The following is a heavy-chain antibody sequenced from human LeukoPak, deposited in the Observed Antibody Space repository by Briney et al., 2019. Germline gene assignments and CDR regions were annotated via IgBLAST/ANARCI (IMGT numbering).Heavy chain of an antibody. J-gene: IGHJ4*02. CDR3: AREYSGYVGY. CDR1: GFTFSGYS. D-gene: IGHD5-12*01. Sequence: GGSLRLSCAASGFTFSGYSMNWVRQAPGKGLEWVSYISSTSSTIYYADSVKGRFTISRDNAKKSLYLQMNSLRDEDTAVYYCAREYSGYVGYWGQGTLVTVSS. CDR2: ISSTSSTI. V-gene: IGHV3-48*02.